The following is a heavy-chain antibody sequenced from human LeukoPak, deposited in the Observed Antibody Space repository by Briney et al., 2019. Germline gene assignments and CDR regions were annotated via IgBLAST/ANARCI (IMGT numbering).Heavy chain of an antibody. J-gene: IGHJ4*02. Sequence: GGSLRLSREGSGFTFSDYWMDWVRQPPGKGLEWVASIKQDGSQKGYVDPVRGRFTISRDNAKNSVYLQMNSLRDEDTAVYYCATDRGFATFDHWGQGALVPVSS. CDR3: ATDRGFATFDH. CDR2: IKQDGSQK. D-gene: IGHD6-25*01. V-gene: IGHV3-7*01. CDR1: GFTFSDYW.